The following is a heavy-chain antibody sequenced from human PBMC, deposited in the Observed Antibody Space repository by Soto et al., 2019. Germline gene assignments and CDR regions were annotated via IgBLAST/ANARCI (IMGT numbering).Heavy chain of an antibody. J-gene: IGHJ4*01. CDR2: IIPNDGTT. Sequence: QVQLVQSGAEVKKPGSSVKVSCKASGGTFSTYAVTWVRQAPGQGLEWMGGIIPNDGTTTYTQKFQDRLTITADAPTNTAYMQLSSLRSDDTAVYYCVRGGDRTDYWGHGTLVTVSS. CDR1: GGTFSTYA. D-gene: IGHD2-21*02. V-gene: IGHV1-69*12. CDR3: VRGGDRTDY.